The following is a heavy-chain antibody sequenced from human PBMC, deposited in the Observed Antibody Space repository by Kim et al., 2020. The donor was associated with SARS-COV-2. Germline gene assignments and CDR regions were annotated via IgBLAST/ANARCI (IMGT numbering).Heavy chain of an antibody. D-gene: IGHD1-1*01. V-gene: IGHV1-3*01. J-gene: IGHJ6*01. CDR2: INAGTVNT. CDR3: ATGYNNAYEGCYYYY. CDR1: GYSFTSYA. Sequence: ASVKVSCKASGYSFTSYATHWVRQAPGQRLEWMGRINAGTVNTTYSETFLGRDNFTWDTSASTAYLELSSLKSEDTAVYYCATGYNNAYEGCYYYY.